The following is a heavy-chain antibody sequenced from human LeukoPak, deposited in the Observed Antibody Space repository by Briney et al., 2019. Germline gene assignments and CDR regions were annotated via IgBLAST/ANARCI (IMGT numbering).Heavy chain of an antibody. Sequence: SVKVSCKASGGTFSSYAISWVRQAPGQGLEWMGRIIPILGIANYAQKFQGRVTITADKSTSTAYMELSSLRSEDTAMYYCARDDLYMIRGAPPGDYWGQGTLVTVSS. D-gene: IGHD3-10*01. J-gene: IGHJ4*02. V-gene: IGHV1-69*04. CDR1: GGTFSSYA. CDR3: ARDDLYMIRGAPPGDY. CDR2: IIPILGIA.